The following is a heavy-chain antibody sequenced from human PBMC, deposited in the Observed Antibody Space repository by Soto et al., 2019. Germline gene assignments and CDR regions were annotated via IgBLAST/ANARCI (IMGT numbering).Heavy chain of an antibody. CDR1: GHKCINHY. Sequence: ASVKVSCKASGHKCINHYIHWVRQAPGVGLEWMGMINPNGGGTDYAQKFQGRVTMTTDTYASTVHMELSSLRSEDTAVYFCARDSSASATSYPFDYWGQGTLVTSP. D-gene: IGHD3-16*02. CDR2: INPNGGGT. J-gene: IGHJ4*02. V-gene: IGHV1-46*01. CDR3: ARDSSASATSYPFDY.